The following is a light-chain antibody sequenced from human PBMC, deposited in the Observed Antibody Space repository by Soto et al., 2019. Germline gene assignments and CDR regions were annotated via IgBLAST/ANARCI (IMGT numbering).Light chain of an antibody. J-gene: IGKJ1*01. V-gene: IGKV3-11*01. CDR1: QSVSSY. CDR2: DAS. CDR3: QQRSNWPPWT. Sequence: EIVLTQSPATLSLSPGDRATLSCRASQSVSSYLAWYQQKPGQAPRLLIYDASNRATGIPARFSGSGSGTDFTLTISSLEPEDFAVYYCQQRSNWPPWTFGRGTK.